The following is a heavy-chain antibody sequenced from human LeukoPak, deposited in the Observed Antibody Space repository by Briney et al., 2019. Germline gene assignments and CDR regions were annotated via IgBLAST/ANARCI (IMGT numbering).Heavy chain of an antibody. J-gene: IGHJ5*02. CDR1: GFTFSGSA. CDR3: ARPRGYSPTNWFDP. CDR2: IRSKTNSYAT. V-gene: IGHV3-73*01. Sequence: PGGSLRLSCAASGFTFSGSAMHWVRQASGKGLEWVGRIRSKTNSYATAYAASVKGRFTISRDDSKNTAYLQMNSLKTEDTAVYYCARPRGYSPTNWFDPWGQGTLVTVSS. D-gene: IGHD5-18*01.